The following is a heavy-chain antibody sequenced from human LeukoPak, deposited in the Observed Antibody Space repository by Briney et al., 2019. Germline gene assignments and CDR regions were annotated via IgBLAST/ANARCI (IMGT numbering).Heavy chain of an antibody. D-gene: IGHD6-13*01. CDR3: ARDKAAAGPSGTFSPLMDV. V-gene: IGHV3-23*01. J-gene: IGHJ6*03. CDR2: ISGSGGST. CDR1: GFTFSSFG. Sequence: GGSLRLSCAASGFTFSSFGMSWVRQAPGKGLEWVSAISGSGGSTCYADSVKGRFTISRDNSKNTLYLQMGSLRAEDMALYYCARDKAAAGPSGTFSPLMDVWGKGTTVTISS.